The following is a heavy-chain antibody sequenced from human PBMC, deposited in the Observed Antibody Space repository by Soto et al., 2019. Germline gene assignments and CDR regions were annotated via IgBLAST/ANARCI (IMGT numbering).Heavy chain of an antibody. CDR3: AEGRQWQVPHYFDS. J-gene: IGHJ4*02. Sequence: EVHLVESGGGLIQPGGSLRHSCAASGFTFNTYSTNWVRQAPGKGLEWNSYISGSGKNIYYADSEKGRFTISRDSGKTARDLERKSLRAEDTAVYYCAEGRQWQVPHYFDSWGQGALVTVSS. CDR1: GFTFNTYS. V-gene: IGHV3-48*01. D-gene: IGHD6-19*01. CDR2: ISGSGKNI.